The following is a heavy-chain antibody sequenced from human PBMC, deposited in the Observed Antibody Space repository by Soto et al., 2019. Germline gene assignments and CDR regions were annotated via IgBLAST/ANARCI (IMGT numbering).Heavy chain of an antibody. J-gene: IGHJ4*02. CDR2: INPNSGGT. V-gene: IGHV1-2*04. CDR3: ARDARGDEAPMDY. CDR1: GYTFTGYY. D-gene: IGHD3-10*01. Sequence: DSVKVSCKASGYTFTGYYMHWVRQAPGQGLEWMGWINPNSGGTNYAQKFQGWVTMTRDTSISTAYMELSRLRSDDTAVYYCARDARGDEAPMDYWGQGTLVTVSS.